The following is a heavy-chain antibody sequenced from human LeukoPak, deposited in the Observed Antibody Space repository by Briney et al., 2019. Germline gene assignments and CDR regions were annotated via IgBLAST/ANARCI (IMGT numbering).Heavy chain of an antibody. CDR1: GFTFSSYA. CDR2: ISYEGSNK. D-gene: IGHD2-2*01. CDR3: ARDPGVRPDCSSTSCSFDY. V-gene: IGHV3-30-3*01. J-gene: IGHJ4*02. Sequence: GGSLRLSCAASGFTFSSYAMHWFRQAPGKGLEGVAVISYEGSNKYYADSVKGQFTISRDNSKNTLYLQMNSLRAEDTAVYYCARDPGVRPDCSSTSCSFDYWGQGTLVTVSS.